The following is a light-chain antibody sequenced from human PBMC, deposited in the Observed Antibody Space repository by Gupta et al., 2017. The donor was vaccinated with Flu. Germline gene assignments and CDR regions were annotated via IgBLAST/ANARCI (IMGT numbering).Light chain of an antibody. V-gene: IGKV2-28*01. CDR2: LGS. CDR1: QSLLDSNGNNY. J-gene: IGKJ4*01. Sequence: DIVMTQSPLSLPVTPGEPASISCRSSQSLLDSNGNNYLDWFLQKPGQSPQLLISLGSNRASGVPDRFSGSGSGTDFTLRISRVEADDVGIYYCMQALQTPLTFGGGTKVEIK. CDR3: MQALQTPLT.